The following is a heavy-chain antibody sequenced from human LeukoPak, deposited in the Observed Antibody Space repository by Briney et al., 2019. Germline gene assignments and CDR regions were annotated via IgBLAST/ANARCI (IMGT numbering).Heavy chain of an antibody. V-gene: IGHV4-59*01. Sequence: SETLSLTCSVSGGSISSYYWSWIRQPPGKGLEWIGCIYYSGSTNYNPSLKSRVTISVDTSRNQFSLKLSSVTAADTAVYYCARWDCSGGSCQTGFDYWGQGTLVTVSS. CDR1: GGSISSYY. CDR3: ARWDCSGGSCQTGFDY. J-gene: IGHJ4*02. D-gene: IGHD2-15*01. CDR2: IYYSGST.